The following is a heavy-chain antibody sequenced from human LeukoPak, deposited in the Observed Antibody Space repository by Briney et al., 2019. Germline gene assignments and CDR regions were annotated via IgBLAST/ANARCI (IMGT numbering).Heavy chain of an antibody. CDR1: GVSITSYY. J-gene: IGHJ5*02. CDR2: INYSGNT. CDR3: ARDSVYATNWFDP. V-gene: IGHV4-59*01. Sequence: SETLSLTCTVSGVSITSYYWSWIRQPPGKGLEWIGYINYSGNTNYNPSLKGRVTMSVDMSKNHFSLKLRSVTAADTAVYYCARDSVYATNWFDPWGQGTLVTVSS. D-gene: IGHD2-8*01.